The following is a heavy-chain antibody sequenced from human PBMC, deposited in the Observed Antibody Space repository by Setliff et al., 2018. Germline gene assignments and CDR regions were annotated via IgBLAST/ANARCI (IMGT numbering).Heavy chain of an antibody. Sequence: ASVKVSCNTSGFNFITYGFSWVRQAPGQGLEWMGWISPYSGETNNAQKFQDRLSVTADTSSKTIYMELRSLTSDDTAVYFCTTSRAPRVVLAADYDLWGQGTPVTVS. CDR3: TTSRAPRVVLAADYDL. V-gene: IGHV1-18*01. CDR2: ISPYSGET. CDR1: GFNFITYG. J-gene: IGHJ5*02. D-gene: IGHD2-21*01.